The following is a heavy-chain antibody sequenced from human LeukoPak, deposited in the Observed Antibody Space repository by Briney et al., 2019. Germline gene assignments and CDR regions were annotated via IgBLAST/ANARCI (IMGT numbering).Heavy chain of an antibody. CDR1: GFTFSSYE. J-gene: IGHJ5*02. Sequence: GGSLRLSCAASGFTFSSYEMNWVRQAPGKGLEWVSYISSSGSTIYYADSVKGRFTISRDNAKNSLYLQMNSLRAEDTAVYYCARGRWSIAARKRPNWFDPWGQGTLVTVSS. V-gene: IGHV3-48*03. D-gene: IGHD6-6*01. CDR2: ISSSGSTI. CDR3: ARGRWSIAARKRPNWFDP.